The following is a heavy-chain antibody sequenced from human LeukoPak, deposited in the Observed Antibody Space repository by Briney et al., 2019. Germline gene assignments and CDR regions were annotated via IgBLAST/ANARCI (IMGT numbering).Heavy chain of an antibody. V-gene: IGHV3-53*01. CDR3: AREGYSPY. D-gene: IGHD6-13*01. J-gene: IGHJ4*02. CDR1: GGSISSSNW. CDR2: IYSGGST. Sequence: PSGTLSLTCAVSGGSISSSNWWSWVRQPPGKGLEWVSVIYSGGSTYYADSVKGRFTISRDNAKNSLYLQMNSLRAEDTAVYYCAREGYSPYWGQGTLVTVSS.